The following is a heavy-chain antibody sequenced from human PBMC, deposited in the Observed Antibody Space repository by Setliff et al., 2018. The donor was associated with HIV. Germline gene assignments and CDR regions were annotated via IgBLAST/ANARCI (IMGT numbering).Heavy chain of an antibody. V-gene: IGHV4-59*11. J-gene: IGHJ3*02. CDR2: IHYSGIT. CDR1: RDSINGHW. CDR3: ARYKCINFACVGFDI. D-gene: IGHD3-9*01. Sequence: SETLSLTCTVSRDSINGHWWGWIRQPPGKGLEWTGSIHYSGITHYNPSLKSRLTMSVDTSKNQVSLKLTSVTAADTAVYYCARYKCINFACVGFDIWGQGTVVTV.